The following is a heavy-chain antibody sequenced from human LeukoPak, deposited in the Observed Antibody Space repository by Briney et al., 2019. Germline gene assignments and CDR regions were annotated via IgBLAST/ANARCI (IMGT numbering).Heavy chain of an antibody. CDR1: GYRFTSYW. D-gene: IGHD6-13*01. J-gene: IGHJ5*02. V-gene: IGHV5-51*01. CDR3: ARAAAGNFRGNWFDP. CDR2: IYPGDSDT. Sequence: GESLKISCKGSGYRFTSYWIGWVRQMPGKGLEWMGIIYPGDSDTRYSPSFQGQVTISADKSISTAYLQWSSLKASDTAMYYCARAAAGNFRGNWFDPWGQGTLVTVSS.